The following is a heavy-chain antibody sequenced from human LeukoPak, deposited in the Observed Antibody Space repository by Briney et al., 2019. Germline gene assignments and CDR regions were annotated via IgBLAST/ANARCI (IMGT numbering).Heavy chain of an antibody. CDR3: AKTANYYDSSGYGGFDY. Sequence: SGGSLRLSCAASGFTFSSYAMSWVRQAPGKGLEWVSAISGSGCSTYYADSVKGRFAISRDNSKNTLYLQMNSLRAEDTAVYYCAKTANYYDSSGYGGFDYWGQGTLVTVSS. V-gene: IGHV3-23*01. CDR1: GFTFSSYA. D-gene: IGHD3-22*01. J-gene: IGHJ4*02. CDR2: ISGSGCST.